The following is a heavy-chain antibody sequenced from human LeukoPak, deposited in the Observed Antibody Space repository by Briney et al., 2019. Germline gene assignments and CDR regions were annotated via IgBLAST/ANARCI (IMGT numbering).Heavy chain of an antibody. J-gene: IGHJ4*02. D-gene: IGHD4-23*01. CDR1: GYTFTVYT. CDR2: ISTDTGNP. Sequence: ASVKVSCKASGYTFTVYTMHWVRQAPGQGLEWMGWISTDTGNPTYAQGFTGRFVFSSDTSVSTAYLQISNLKAEDTAVYYCARLKKAVVTPWGFYFDYWGQGTLVTVSS. CDR3: ARLKKAVVTPWGFYFDY. V-gene: IGHV7-4-1*02.